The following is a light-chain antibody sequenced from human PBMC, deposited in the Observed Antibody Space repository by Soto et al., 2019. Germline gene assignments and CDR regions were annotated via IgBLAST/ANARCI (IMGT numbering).Light chain of an antibody. V-gene: IGKV3-20*01. CDR1: QSVSSSY. J-gene: IGKJ1*01. CDR3: QQYGSYAT. Sequence: EIVLTQSPGTLFLSPGERATLSCRASQSVSSSYLAWYQQKPGQAPRLLIYGASSRATGIPDRFSGSGSGTDFTLTISRLEPEDFAVYYCQQYGSYATFGQGTKV. CDR2: GAS.